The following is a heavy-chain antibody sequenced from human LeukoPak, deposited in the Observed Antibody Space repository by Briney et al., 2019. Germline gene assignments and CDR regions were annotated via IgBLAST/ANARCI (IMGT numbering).Heavy chain of an antibody. J-gene: IGHJ4*02. D-gene: IGHD3-22*01. CDR3: AKDRRITMIVVVITGRRYFDY. V-gene: IGHV3-23*01. Sequence: GGSLRLYCAASGFTFSSYAMRWVRQAPGKGLEWVSAISGSGGSTYYADSVKGRFTISRDNSKNTLYLQMNSLRAEDTAVYYCAKDRRITMIVVVITGRRYFDYWGQGTLVTVSS. CDR2: ISGSGGST. CDR1: GFTFSSYA.